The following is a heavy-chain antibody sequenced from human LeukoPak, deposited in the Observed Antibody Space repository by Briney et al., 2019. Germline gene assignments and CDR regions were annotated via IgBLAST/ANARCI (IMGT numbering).Heavy chain of an antibody. CDR3: ASSGGIVAMVGGCYYGMDV. D-gene: IGHD5-12*01. J-gene: IGHJ6*02. CDR1: GYTFPTYG. Sequence: ASVKVSCKASGYTFPTYGITWVRQAPGQGLEWMGWISAHNGDTNYAQNLQGRVTMTTDTSTRTAYMELRSLTSDDTAVYYCASSGGIVAMVGGCYYGMDVWGQGTTVTVSS. CDR2: ISAHNGDT. V-gene: IGHV1-18*01.